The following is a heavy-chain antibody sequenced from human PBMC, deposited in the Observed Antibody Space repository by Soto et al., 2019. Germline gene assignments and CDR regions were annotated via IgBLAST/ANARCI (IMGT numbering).Heavy chain of an antibody. J-gene: IGHJ6*02. V-gene: IGHV5-51*01. CDR3: ARRGSSSSVGYYYYGMDV. D-gene: IGHD6-6*01. Sequence: PGESLKISCKGSGYSFTSYWIGWVRQMPGKGLEWMGIIYPGDSDTRYSPSFQGQVTISADKSISTAYLQWSSLKASDTAMYYCARRGSSSSVGYYYYGMDVWGQGTTVTVSS. CDR2: IYPGDSDT. CDR1: GYSFTSYW.